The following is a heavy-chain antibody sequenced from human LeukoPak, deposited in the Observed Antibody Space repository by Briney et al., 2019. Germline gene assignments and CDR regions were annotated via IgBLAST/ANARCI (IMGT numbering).Heavy chain of an antibody. V-gene: IGHV1-46*01. D-gene: IGHD3-3*01. CDR3: ARGSPFHDFWSGYVYY. CDR1: GYTFTSYY. CDR2: INPSGGST. J-gene: IGHJ4*02. Sequence: SVKVSCKASGYTFTSYYMHWVRQAPGQGLEWMGIINPSGGSTSYAQKFQGRVTMTRDTSTSTVYMELSSLRSEDTAVYYCARGSPFHDFWSGYVYYWGQGTLVTVSS.